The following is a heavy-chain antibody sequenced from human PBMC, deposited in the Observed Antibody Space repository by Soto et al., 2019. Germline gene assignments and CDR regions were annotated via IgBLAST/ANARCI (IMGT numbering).Heavy chain of an antibody. CDR3: AGGSSGWSSLDF. Sequence: QVQLQESGPGLVKPSETLALICTVSGGSISSYYWSWIRQPPGKALEWIAYVHYSGTTNFNPSLKSRVTISVDTSKNQFSLKLRSVTAADTAVYYCAGGSSGWSSLDFWGQGTLVTVSS. V-gene: IGHV4-59*01. CDR2: VHYSGTT. J-gene: IGHJ4*02. D-gene: IGHD6-19*01. CDR1: GGSISSYY.